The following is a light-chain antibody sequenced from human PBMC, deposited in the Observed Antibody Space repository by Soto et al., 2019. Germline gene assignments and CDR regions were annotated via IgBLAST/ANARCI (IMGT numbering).Light chain of an antibody. CDR3: QQSFSTPQT. Sequence: DIQMTQSPSAMSASDGDRITITCRASQDIRNYLAWFQQKPGKPPKLLIHTTSSLQSGVPSRFSASGTETDFTLTISSLQPEDLATYYCQQSFSTPQTFGGGTKVDIK. V-gene: IGKV1-39*01. CDR1: QDIRNY. J-gene: IGKJ4*01. CDR2: TTS.